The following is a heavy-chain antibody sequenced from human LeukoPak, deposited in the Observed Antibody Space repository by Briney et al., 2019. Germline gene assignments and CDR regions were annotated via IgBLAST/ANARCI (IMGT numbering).Heavy chain of an antibody. V-gene: IGHV3-72*01. CDR3: TTDAPDYGDALQF. CDR2: IRNKANSYTT. Sequence: PGGSLRLSCAASGFTFSDHYMDWIRQGPGRGLEWVARIRNKANSYTTEYAASVEGRFSISRDDSKNTLYLQMNSLKTEDTAVYYCTTDAPDYGDALQFWGQGTLVTVSS. J-gene: IGHJ4*02. CDR1: GFTFSDHY. D-gene: IGHD4-17*01.